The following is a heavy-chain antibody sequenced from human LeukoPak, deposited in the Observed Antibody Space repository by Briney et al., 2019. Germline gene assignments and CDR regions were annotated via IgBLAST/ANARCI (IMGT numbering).Heavy chain of an antibody. J-gene: IGHJ6*02. CDR3: ARDDRTYSSGWYSINYGMDV. Sequence: QSGGSLRLSCAASGFTFSSYWMSWVRQAPGKGLEWVANIKPDGSDKYYVDSVKGRFTISRDNAKNSLYLQMNSLRAEDTAVYYCARDDRTYSSGWYSINYGMDVWGQGTTVTVSS. D-gene: IGHD6-19*01. CDR1: GFTFSSYW. V-gene: IGHV3-7*01. CDR2: IKPDGSDK.